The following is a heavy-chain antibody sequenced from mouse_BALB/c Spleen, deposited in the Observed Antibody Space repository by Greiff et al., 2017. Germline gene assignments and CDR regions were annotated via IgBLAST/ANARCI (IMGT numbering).Heavy chain of an antibody. J-gene: IGHJ2*01. Sequence: VHVKQSGPELVKPGASVKMSCKASGYTFTSYVMHWVKQKPGQGLEWIGYINPYNDGTKYNEKFKGKATLTSDKSSSTAYMELSSLTSEDSAVYYCARSGNYYFDYWGQGTTLTVSS. V-gene: IGHV1-14*01. CDR3: ARSGNYYFDY. CDR2: INPYNDGT. D-gene: IGHD2-1*01. CDR1: GYTFTSYV.